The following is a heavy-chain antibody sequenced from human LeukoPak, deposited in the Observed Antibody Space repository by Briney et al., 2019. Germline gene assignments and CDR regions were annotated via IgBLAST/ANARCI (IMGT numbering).Heavy chain of an antibody. CDR2: ISYSGNT. J-gene: IGHJ6*02. D-gene: IGHD6-19*01. CDR3: ARGRAVALPYYYYGMDV. V-gene: IGHV4-39*07. Sequence: SETLSLTCAVSGGSTSSGSYFWAWIRQPPGKGLEWIGSISYSGNTYYNPSLKSRITISVDTSKNQFSLKLSSVTAADTAVYYCARGRAVALPYYYYGMDVWGQGTTVTVSS. CDR1: GGSTSSGSYF.